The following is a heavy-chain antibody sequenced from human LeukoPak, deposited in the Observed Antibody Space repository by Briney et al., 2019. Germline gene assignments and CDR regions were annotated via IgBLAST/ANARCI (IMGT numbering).Heavy chain of an antibody. J-gene: IGHJ5*02. CDR1: GFTFGNYA. V-gene: IGHV3-23*01. CDR3: AKATPYYDTLTGYSTPYNWCHP. D-gene: IGHD3-9*01. Sequence: GGSLRLSCAASGFTFGNYAMYWIRQAPGKGLEWVSGISGRGDGTYFADSVKGRFTISRDNSKNTLYMQMNILRGDDTAVYYCAKATPYYDTLTGYSTPYNWCHPWAQGTRLSV. CDR2: ISGRGDGT.